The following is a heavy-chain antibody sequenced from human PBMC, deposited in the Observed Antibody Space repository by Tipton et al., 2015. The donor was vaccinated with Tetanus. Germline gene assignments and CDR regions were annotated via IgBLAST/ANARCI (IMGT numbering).Heavy chain of an antibody. CDR2: ISAYNGNT. CDR1: GYTFTSYG. Sequence: QLVQSGAEVKKPGASVKVSCKASGYTFTSYGISWVRQAPGRGLEWMGWISAYNGNTNYAQKLQGRVTMTTDTSTSTAYMVLRSLRSDDTAVYYCARAVTIWGGGISLESPPSWYFDLWGRGTLVTVSS. CDR3: ARAVTIWGGGISLESPPSWYFDL. J-gene: IGHJ2*01. D-gene: IGHD2-15*01. V-gene: IGHV1-18*04.